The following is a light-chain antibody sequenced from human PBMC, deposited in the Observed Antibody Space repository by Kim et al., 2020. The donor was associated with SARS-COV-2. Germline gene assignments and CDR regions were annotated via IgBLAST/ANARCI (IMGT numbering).Light chain of an antibody. CDR1: QDIRND. V-gene: IGKV1-17*01. J-gene: IGKJ5*01. CDR2: DAS. Sequence: ASVGDRVTITRRSSQDIRNDLGWYQQNPGGAPKRLIYDASSLQSGVPSRFSGSGSGTEFTLTISSLQPEDFATYFCLQNNTYPITFGQGTRLEIK. CDR3: LQNNTYPIT.